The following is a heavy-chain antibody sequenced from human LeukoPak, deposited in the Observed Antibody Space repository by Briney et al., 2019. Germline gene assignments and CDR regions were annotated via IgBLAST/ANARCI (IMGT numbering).Heavy chain of an antibody. V-gene: IGHV3-23*01. J-gene: IGHJ4*02. D-gene: IGHD4-17*01. Sequence: GGSLRLSCAASGFTFSSYAMSWVRQAPGKGLEWVSAISGSGGSTYYADSVKGRFTISRDNSKNTLYLQMNSLRAEDTAVYYCAKDHYGDYAPAYYFGYWGQGTLVTVCS. CDR1: GFTFSSYA. CDR2: ISGSGGST. CDR3: AKDHYGDYAPAYYFGY.